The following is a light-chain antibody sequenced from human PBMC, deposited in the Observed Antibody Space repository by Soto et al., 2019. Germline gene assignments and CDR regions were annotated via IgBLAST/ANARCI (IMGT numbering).Light chain of an antibody. J-gene: IGKJ5*01. Sequence: EIVVTQSPATLSVSPVEIVTLSFMASQSVSSSLAWYQQRPGQAPRLLIYDTSTRAPGIAARFSGSGSGTEFTLTISSLQSEDFAVYYCQQYNNWPITFGQGTRLEIK. CDR3: QQYNNWPIT. CDR1: QSVSSS. V-gene: IGKV3-15*01. CDR2: DTS.